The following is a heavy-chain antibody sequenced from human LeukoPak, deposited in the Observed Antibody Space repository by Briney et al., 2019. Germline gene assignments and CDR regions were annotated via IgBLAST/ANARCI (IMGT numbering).Heavy chain of an antibody. Sequence: SETLSLTCTVSGGSISSYYWSWIRQPPGKGLEWIGYIYTSGSTNYNPSLKSRVTISVDTSKNQFSLKLSSVTAADTAMYYCARRAKGYYYDSSGYPAGYMDVWGKGTTVTVSS. D-gene: IGHD3-22*01. CDR3: ARRAKGYYYDSSGYPAGYMDV. J-gene: IGHJ6*03. V-gene: IGHV4-4*09. CDR2: IYTSGST. CDR1: GGSISSYY.